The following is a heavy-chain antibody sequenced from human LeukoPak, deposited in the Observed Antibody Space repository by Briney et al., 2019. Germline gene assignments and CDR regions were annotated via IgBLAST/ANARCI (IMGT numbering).Heavy chain of an antibody. CDR1: GGTFSSYT. D-gene: IGHD2-2*01. J-gene: IGHJ6*04. CDR2: IIPILGIA. V-gene: IGHV1-69*02. CDR3: ARDCSSTSCYWYYYGMDV. Sequence: SVKVSCTASGGTFSSYTISWVRQAPGQGLEWMGRIIPILGIANYAQKFQGRVTITADKSTSTAYMELSSLRSEDTAVYYCARDCSSTSCYWYYYGMDVWGKRTTVTVSS.